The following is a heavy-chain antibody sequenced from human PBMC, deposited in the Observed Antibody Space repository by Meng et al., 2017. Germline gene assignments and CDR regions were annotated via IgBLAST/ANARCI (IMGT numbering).Heavy chain of an antibody. V-gene: IGHV1-18*01. CDR1: GYTFTSYG. CDR3: ARVGLKLGPSRGSWYFDL. J-gene: IGHJ2*01. Sequence: QVQLVQSGAEVKKPGASVKVSCKASGYTFTSYGISWVRQAPGQGLEWMGWISAYNGNTNYAQKLQGRVTMTTDTSTSTAYMELRSLRSDDTAVYYRARVGLKLGPSRGSWYFDLWGRGTLVTVSS. D-gene: IGHD7-27*01. CDR2: ISAYNGNT.